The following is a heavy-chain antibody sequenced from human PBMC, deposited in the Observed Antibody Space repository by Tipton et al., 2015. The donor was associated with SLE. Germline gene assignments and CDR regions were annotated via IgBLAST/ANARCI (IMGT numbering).Heavy chain of an antibody. Sequence: TLSLTCAVSGYSISSGYYWGWIRQPPGKGLEWIESIYHSGSTYYNPSLKSRVTISVDTSKNQFSLKLSSVTAADTAVYYCAGGTGITYFDYWGQGTLVTVSS. V-gene: IGHV4-38-2*01. J-gene: IGHJ4*02. CDR1: GYSISSGYY. CDR3: AGGTGITYFDY. D-gene: IGHD3-16*01. CDR2: IYHSGST.